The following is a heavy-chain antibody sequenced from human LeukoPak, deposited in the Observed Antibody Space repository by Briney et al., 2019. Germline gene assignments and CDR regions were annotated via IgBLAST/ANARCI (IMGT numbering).Heavy chain of an antibody. Sequence: GGSLRLSCAASGFTFSSYSMNWVRQAPGKGLEWVSYISSSSTIYYADSVKGRFTISRDNAKNSLYLQMNSLRAEDTAVYYCARNLPYIAAAAPVAVMDVWGQGTTVTVSS. D-gene: IGHD6-13*01. CDR1: GFTFSSYS. CDR3: ARNLPYIAAAAPVAVMDV. CDR2: ISSSSTI. J-gene: IGHJ6*02. V-gene: IGHV3-48*04.